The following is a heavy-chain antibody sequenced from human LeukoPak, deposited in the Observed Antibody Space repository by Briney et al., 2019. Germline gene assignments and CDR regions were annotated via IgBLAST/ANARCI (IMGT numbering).Heavy chain of an antibody. CDR3: AKVGETDNIDY. D-gene: IGHD2-21*01. V-gene: IGHV1-2*02. CDR1: GYTFSGYY. J-gene: IGHJ4*02. Sequence: ASVKVSCKPSGYTFSGYYIHWVRQAPGQGLDWMGCINPNSGGTNSAQKFQGRVTMTSDTSISTAYMELSRLRYHDTAIYYCAKVGETDNIDYWGQGALVTVSS. CDR2: INPNSGGT.